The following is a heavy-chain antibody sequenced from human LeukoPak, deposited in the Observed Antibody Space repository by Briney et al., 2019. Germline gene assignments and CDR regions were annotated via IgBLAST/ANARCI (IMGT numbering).Heavy chain of an antibody. CDR1: GYTFTSYG. D-gene: IGHD6-13*01. Sequence: ASVKVSCKASGYTFTSYGISWVRQAPGQGLEWMGWISAYNGNTNYAQKLQGRVTMTTDTSTNTAYMELRSLRSDDTAVYYCASPRIAAAGIYGMDVWGQGTTVTVSS. V-gene: IGHV1-18*01. CDR3: ASPRIAAAGIYGMDV. J-gene: IGHJ6*02. CDR2: ISAYNGNT.